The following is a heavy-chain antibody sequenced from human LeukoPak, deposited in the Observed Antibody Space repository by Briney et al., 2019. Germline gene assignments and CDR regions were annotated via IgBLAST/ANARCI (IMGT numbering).Heavy chain of an antibody. J-gene: IGHJ4*02. V-gene: IGHV3-7*01. Sequence: GGSLRLSCAASGFTFSNYWMSWVRQAPGKGLEYVANIKQDGSETYYVDSVKGRFTISRDNAKSSLYLQTNSLRVEETAVYYCARDQGIMFFDNWGQGTLSPSPQ. CDR3: ARDQGIMFFDN. CDR2: IKQDGSET. CDR1: GFTFSNYW. D-gene: IGHD2-21*01.